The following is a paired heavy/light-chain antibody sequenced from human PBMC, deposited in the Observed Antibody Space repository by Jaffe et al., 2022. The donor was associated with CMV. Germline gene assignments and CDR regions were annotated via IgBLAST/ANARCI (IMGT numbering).Heavy chain of an antibody. CDR2: ISWNSGSI. CDR1: GFTFDDYA. Sequence: EVQLVESGGGLVQPGRSLRLSCAASGFTFDDYAMHWVRQAPGKGLEWVSGISWNSGSIGYADSVKGRFTISRDNAKNSLYLQMNSLRAEDTALYYCAKEGFIAAAGDYYYGMDVWGQGTTVTVSS. J-gene: IGHJ6*02. D-gene: IGHD6-13*01. V-gene: IGHV3-9*01. CDR3: AKEGFIAAAGDYYYGMDV.
Light chain of an antibody. Sequence: DIVMTQSPLSLPVTPGEPASISCRSSQSLLHSNGYNYLDWYLQKPGKSPQLLIYLGSNRASGVPDRFSGSGSGTDFTLKISRVEAEDVGVYYCMQALQTPITFGGGTKVEIK. J-gene: IGKJ4*01. CDR2: LGS. CDR3: MQALQTPIT. CDR1: QSLLHSNGYNY. V-gene: IGKV2-28*01.